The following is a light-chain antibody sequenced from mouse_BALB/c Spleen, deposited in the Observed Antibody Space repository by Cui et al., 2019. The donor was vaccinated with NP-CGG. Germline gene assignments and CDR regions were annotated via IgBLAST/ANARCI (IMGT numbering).Light chain of an antibody. CDR1: TGAVSTNNY. CDR2: GTN. V-gene: IGLV1*01. Sequence: QAVVTQESALTTSPGEPVTPTCRSSTGAVSTNNYANWVQEKSDHLLIGLIGGTNNRAPGVPARFSGSLIGDKAALTITGAQTEDEAIYFCALWYSNHWVFGGGTKLTVL. CDR3: ALWYSNHWV. J-gene: IGLJ1*01.